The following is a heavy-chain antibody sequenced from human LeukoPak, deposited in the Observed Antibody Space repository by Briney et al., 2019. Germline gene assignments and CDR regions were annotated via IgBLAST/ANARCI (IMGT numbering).Heavy chain of an antibody. Sequence: QPGGSLRLSCVASGFTFTSHWTTWVRQAPGKGLEWVANIREDGGEIYYLDSVKGRFTISRDNAKNSLYLQMSSLRAEDTAVYSCAKVGSNYDTRGYYYDFWGQGTLVTVSS. CDR2: IREDGGEI. J-gene: IGHJ4*02. V-gene: IGHV3-7*01. D-gene: IGHD3-22*01. CDR1: GFTFTSHW. CDR3: AKVGSNYDTRGYYYDF.